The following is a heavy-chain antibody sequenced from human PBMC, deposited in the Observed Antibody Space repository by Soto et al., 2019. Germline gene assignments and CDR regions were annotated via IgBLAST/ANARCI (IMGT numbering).Heavy chain of an antibody. CDR3: ARNGIVGANLPPKKLYYNFCSGMDV. Sequence: SVKVSCKASGGTFSSYAISWVRQAPGQGLEWMGGIIPIFGTANYAQKFQGRVTITADKSTSTAYMELSSLRSEDTAVYYCARNGIVGANLPPKKLYYNFCSGMDV. CDR2: IIPIFGTA. V-gene: IGHV1-69*06. D-gene: IGHD1-26*01. J-gene: IGHJ6*01. CDR1: GGTFSSYA.